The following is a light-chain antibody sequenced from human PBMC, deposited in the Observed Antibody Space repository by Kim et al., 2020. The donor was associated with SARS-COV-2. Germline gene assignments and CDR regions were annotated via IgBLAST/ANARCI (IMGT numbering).Light chain of an antibody. CDR1: HGIGTY. Sequence: VGDRVTVTCRASHGIGTYLAWYQQQPGKAPKLLIYAASTLPSGVPSRFSGSGSETQFTLTISGLQPEDVATYYCQQLNTNPPTWTFGPGTKVDIK. J-gene: IGKJ1*01. V-gene: IGKV1-9*01. CDR3: QQLNTNPPTWT. CDR2: AAS.